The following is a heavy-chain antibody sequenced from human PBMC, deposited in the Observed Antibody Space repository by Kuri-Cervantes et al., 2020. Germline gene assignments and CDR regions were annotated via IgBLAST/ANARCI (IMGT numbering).Heavy chain of an antibody. J-gene: IGHJ5*02. CDR2: IIPIFGTA. Sequence: KVSCKASGGTFSSYAISWVRQAPGQGLEWMGGIIPIFGTANYAQKFQGRVTITTDESTSTAYMELSSLRSEDTAVYYCARAVDTYDSSSYFWFDPWGQGTLVTVSS. V-gene: IGHV1-69*05. CDR3: ARAVDTYDSSSYFWFDP. CDR1: GGTFSSYA. D-gene: IGHD6-13*01.